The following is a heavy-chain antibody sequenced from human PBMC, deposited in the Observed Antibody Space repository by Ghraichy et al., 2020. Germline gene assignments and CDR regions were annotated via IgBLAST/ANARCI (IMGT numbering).Heavy chain of an antibody. CDR1: GGSISNRYY. Sequence: SQTLSLTCSVSGGSISNRYYWGWIRQPPGKGLEWIGSIYFGGNTYYDPSLQSRVSISGDPSKNQFSLNLSSVTAVDTAVYFCARHGNKVDSWGQGTLVTVSS. CDR3: ARHGNKVDS. D-gene: IGHD1-26*01. CDR2: IYFGGNT. J-gene: IGHJ5*01. V-gene: IGHV4-39*01.